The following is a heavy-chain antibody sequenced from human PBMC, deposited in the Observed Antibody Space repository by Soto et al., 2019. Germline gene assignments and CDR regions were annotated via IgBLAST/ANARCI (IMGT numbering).Heavy chain of an antibody. CDR2: THHIGNT. CDR3: AGRQILATFDS. J-gene: IGHJ4*02. Sequence: QVQLQESGPGLLKPSGTLSLTCAVSSGSISSSTWWTWVRQPPGKGLEWIGETHHIGNTNYNPSLDSRFTVALYKTKNQFSLKLTSVTAADTTVYHCAGRQILATFDSWSQGTLVTVSS. V-gene: IGHV4-4*02. D-gene: IGHD5-12*01. CDR1: SGSISSSTW.